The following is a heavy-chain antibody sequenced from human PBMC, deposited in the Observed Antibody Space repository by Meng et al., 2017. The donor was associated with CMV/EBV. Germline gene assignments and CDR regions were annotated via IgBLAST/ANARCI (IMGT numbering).Heavy chain of an antibody. D-gene: IGHD6-6*01. CDR1: GFTFSSYA. CDR2: ISGSGGST. CDR3: AKKSSSSSPRQYYFDY. J-gene: IGHJ4*02. Sequence: LTCAASGFTFSSYAMSWVRQAPGKGLEWVSAISGSGGSTYYADSVKGRFTISRDNSKNTLYLQMNSLRAEDTAVYYCAKKSSSSSPRQYYFDYWGQGTLVTVSS. V-gene: IGHV3-23*01.